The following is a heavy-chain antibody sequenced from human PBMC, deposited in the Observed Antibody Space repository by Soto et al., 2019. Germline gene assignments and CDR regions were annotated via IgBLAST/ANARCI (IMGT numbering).Heavy chain of an antibody. Sequence: QVHLVQSGAEVKKPGASVKVSCKSSNYTFTSYGMSWVRQAPGQGLEWMGWISTSNGNTNYAQKVQGRDTMTTATSTSIAYMELRSLRSVDTAVYYCARTRWSGYFPSRVYYMDVWGKGTTVTVSS. V-gene: IGHV1-18*01. CDR3: ARTRWSGYFPSRVYYMDV. J-gene: IGHJ6*03. CDR2: ISTSNGNT. D-gene: IGHD3-3*01. CDR1: NYTFTSYG.